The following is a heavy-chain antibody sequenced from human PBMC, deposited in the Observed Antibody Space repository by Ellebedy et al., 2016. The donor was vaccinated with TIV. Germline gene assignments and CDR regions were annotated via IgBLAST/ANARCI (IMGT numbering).Heavy chain of an antibody. Sequence: GESLKISCAASGFTFSSYAMHWVRQAPGKGLEWVAVISYDGSNKYYADSVKGRFTISRDNSKNTLYLQMNSLRAEDTAVYYCARDLFGPVVNYYYGMDVWGQGTTVTVSS. J-gene: IGHJ6*02. D-gene: IGHD3-22*01. CDR1: GFTFSSYA. CDR2: ISYDGSNK. V-gene: IGHV3-30*01. CDR3: ARDLFGPVVNYYYGMDV.